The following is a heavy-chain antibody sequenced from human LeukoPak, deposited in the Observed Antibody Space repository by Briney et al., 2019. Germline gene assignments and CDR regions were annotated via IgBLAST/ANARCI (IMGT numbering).Heavy chain of an antibody. CDR2: ISGSGGST. D-gene: IGHD3-10*01. Sequence: GGSLRLSCAASGFTFSSYAMSWVRQAPGKGLEWVSAISGSGGSTYYADSVKGRFTISRDNSKNTLYLQMNSLRAEDTAVYYCAKDRRYGSGSYYDDSDYWGQGTLVTVSS. CDR1: GFTFSSYA. CDR3: AKDRRYGSGSYYDDSDY. V-gene: IGHV3-23*01. J-gene: IGHJ4*02.